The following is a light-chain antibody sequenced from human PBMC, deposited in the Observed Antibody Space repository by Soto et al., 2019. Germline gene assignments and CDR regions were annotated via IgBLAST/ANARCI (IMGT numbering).Light chain of an antibody. J-gene: IGKJ1*01. CDR1: QDVSSN. V-gene: IGKV3-15*01. CDR3: QQYGSSPPRT. Sequence: EMVVTQSPATLSVSPGERATLSCSASQDVSSNLAWYQQKPGQAPSLLIYDASTRATAVPDRFSGSGSGTDFTLTITSLQPDDFAVYYCQQYGSSPPRTFGQGTKVDIK. CDR2: DAS.